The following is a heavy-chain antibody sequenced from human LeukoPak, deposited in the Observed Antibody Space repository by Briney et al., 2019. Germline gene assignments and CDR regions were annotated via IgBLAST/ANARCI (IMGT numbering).Heavy chain of an antibody. V-gene: IGHV3-11*04. D-gene: IGHD5-12*01. CDR1: GFIFSDYY. J-gene: IGHJ4*02. CDR2: ISHSGTTI. Sequence: PGGSLRLSCAVSGFIFSDYYMSWIRQAPGKGLEWVSYISHSGTTIYYADSVKGRFTISRDNAKNSLYLQMNSLRAEDTAVYYCARALYSGYAPYYFDYWGQGTPVTVSS. CDR3: ARALYSGYAPYYFDY.